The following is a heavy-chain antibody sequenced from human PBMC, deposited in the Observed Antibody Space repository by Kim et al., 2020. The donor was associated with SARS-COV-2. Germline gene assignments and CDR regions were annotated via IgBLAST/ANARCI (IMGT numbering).Heavy chain of an antibody. CDR3: ARAELVAAAAVDY. Sequence: YAQKFQGRVTITADKSTSTAYMELSSLRSEDTAVYYCARAELVAAAAVDYWGQGTLVTVSS. J-gene: IGHJ4*02. V-gene: IGHV1-69*04. D-gene: IGHD6-13*01.